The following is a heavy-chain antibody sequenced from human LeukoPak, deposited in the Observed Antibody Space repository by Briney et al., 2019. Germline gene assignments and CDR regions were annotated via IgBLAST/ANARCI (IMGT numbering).Heavy chain of an antibody. Sequence: SETLSLTCTVSGGSISNYYWSWIRQPAGKGLEWIGRIYISGSTNYNPSLKSRVTISVDTSKNQFSLKLSSVTAADTAVYYCARDGTQLGNWFDPWGQGTLVTVSS. J-gene: IGHJ5*02. CDR3: ARDGTQLGNWFDP. V-gene: IGHV4-4*07. CDR1: GGSISNYY. CDR2: IYISGST. D-gene: IGHD3-16*01.